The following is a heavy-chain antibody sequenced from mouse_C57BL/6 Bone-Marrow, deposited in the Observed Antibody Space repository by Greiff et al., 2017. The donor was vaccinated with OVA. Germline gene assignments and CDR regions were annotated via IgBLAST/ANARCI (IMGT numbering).Heavy chain of an antibody. V-gene: IGHV1-64*01. CDR1: GYTFTSYW. J-gene: IGHJ2*01. D-gene: IGHD1-1*01. Sequence: QVQLQQPGAELVKPGASVKLSCKASGYTFTSYWMHWVKQRPGQGLEWIGMIHPNSGSTNYNEKFKSKATLTVDKSSSTAYMPLSSLTSEDSAGYYYDSFYGSSFYYDYWCQGTALTVSS. CDR2: IHPNSGST. CDR3: DSFYGSSFYYDY.